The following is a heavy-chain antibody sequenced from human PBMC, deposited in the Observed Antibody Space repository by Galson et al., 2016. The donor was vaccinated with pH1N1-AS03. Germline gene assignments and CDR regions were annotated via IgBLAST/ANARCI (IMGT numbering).Heavy chain of an antibody. J-gene: IGHJ3*02. CDR1: GFTFSGYW. V-gene: IGHV3-7*03. Sequence: SLRLSCAASGFTFSGYWMPWVRQAPGKGLQWVANIKQDGSEKYYVDSVKGRFTISRDNAKKSLYLQINSLRAEDTAVYYCAKGKDFWSGYPDDPFDIWGQGTMVTVSS. D-gene: IGHD3-3*01. CDR3: AKGKDFWSGYPDDPFDI. CDR2: IKQDGSEK.